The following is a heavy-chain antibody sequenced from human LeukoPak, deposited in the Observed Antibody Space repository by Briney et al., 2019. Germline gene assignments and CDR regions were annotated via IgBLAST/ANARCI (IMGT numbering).Heavy chain of an antibody. Sequence: SETLSLTCTVSGGSISSYYWSWIRQPPGKGLEWIGYIYYSGSTNYNPSLKSRVTISVDASKNQFSLKLSSVTAADTAVYYCARGLLDGYTHPAAFDIWGQGTMVTVSS. D-gene: IGHD5-24*01. V-gene: IGHV4-59*01. CDR2: IYYSGST. CDR3: ARGLLDGYTHPAAFDI. CDR1: GGSISSYY. J-gene: IGHJ3*02.